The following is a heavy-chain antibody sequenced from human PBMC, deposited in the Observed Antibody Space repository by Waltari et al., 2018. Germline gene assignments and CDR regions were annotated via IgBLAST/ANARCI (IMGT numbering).Heavy chain of an antibody. V-gene: IGHV3-7*01. CDR2: IKHDGSET. J-gene: IGHJ3*02. Sequence: EELLVESGGDLVHPGGSLRLSCAVSGFTLTDYVMSWVRQAPGKGLEWVANIKHDGSETNYVDSVKGRFTISRDNAKKSVYLQMNSLRADDTAIYFCARYEGHCIGDFCYFPDAFDTWGQGTMVTVSS. CDR3: ARYEGHCIGDFCYFPDAFDT. D-gene: IGHD2-8*02. CDR1: GFTLTDYV.